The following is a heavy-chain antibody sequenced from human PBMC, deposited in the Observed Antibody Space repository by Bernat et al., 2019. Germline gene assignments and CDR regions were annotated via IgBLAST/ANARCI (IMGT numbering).Heavy chain of an antibody. CDR2: INAGNGNT. Sequence: QVQLVQSGAEVKKPGASVKVSCKASGYTFTSYAMHWVRQAPGQRLEWMGWINAGNGNTKYSQKFQGRVTITRDTSASTAYMELSSLRSEDTAVYYCEREYDYIWGSYRSDAFDIWGQGTMVTVSS. V-gene: IGHV1-3*01. D-gene: IGHD3-16*02. J-gene: IGHJ3*02. CDR3: EREYDYIWGSYRSDAFDI. CDR1: GYTFTSYA.